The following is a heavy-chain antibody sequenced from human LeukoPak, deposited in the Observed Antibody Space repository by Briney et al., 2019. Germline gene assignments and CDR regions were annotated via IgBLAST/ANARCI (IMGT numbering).Heavy chain of an antibody. CDR2: INSNNGVS. D-gene: IGHD2-15*01. CDR3: ARRFCTGGSCYPDY. J-gene: IGHJ4*02. V-gene: IGHV1-2*02. CDR1: GYTFTGYY. Sequence: ASVKVSCKASGYTFTGYYMHWVRLAPGQGLAWMGRINSNNGVSNYAQRFQGRVTMTRDTPISTAYMELSGLTSDDTAVYYCARRFCTGGSCYPDYWGQGTLVTVSS.